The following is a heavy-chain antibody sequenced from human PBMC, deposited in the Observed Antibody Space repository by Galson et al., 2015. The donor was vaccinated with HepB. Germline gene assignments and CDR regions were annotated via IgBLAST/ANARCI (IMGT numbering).Heavy chain of an antibody. CDR1: GGSISSGGYY. Sequence: LSLTCTVSGGSISSGGYYWSWIRQHPGKGLEWIGYIYYSVSSHYNPSLKSRVTMSVDTSKNHFSLKLSSVTAAVTAVYYCARDSSTFSDAFDIWGRGTMVTGSS. D-gene: IGHD3-16*01. V-gene: IGHV4-31*03. J-gene: IGHJ3*02. CDR3: ARDSSTFSDAFDI. CDR2: IYYSVSS.